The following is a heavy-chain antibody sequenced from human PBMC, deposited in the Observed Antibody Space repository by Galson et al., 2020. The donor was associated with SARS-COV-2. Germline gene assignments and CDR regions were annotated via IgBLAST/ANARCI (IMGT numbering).Heavy chain of an antibody. CDR2: IYPDDSDT. V-gene: IGHV5-51*01. Sequence: GESLKISCKGSAYSFSKFWIGWVRQMPGKGLEYMGIIYPDDSDTIYSPSFQGQVTISADKSISTAYLQWSSLTASDTAMYYCTRHAVVPGTHFGSWGQGTLVTVSS. J-gene: IGHJ4*02. CDR3: TRHAVVPGTHFGS. CDR1: AYSFSKFW. D-gene: IGHD1-1*01.